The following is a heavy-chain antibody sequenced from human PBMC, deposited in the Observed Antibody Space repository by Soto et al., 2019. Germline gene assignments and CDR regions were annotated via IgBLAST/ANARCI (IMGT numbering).Heavy chain of an antibody. Sequence: AAVKVSCQTSGYTFSSYGITWLRQAPGQPLEWLGWISLYSDGTNYAQKFQGRVSMTTDTSTTTAYMELRSLRSDDTAVYYWARVVAGAAACFGPWGEGTLVTVSS. J-gene: IGHJ5*02. CDR3: ARVVAGAAACFGP. D-gene: IGHD2-2*01. CDR1: GYTFSSYG. CDR2: ISLYSDGT. V-gene: IGHV1-18*01.